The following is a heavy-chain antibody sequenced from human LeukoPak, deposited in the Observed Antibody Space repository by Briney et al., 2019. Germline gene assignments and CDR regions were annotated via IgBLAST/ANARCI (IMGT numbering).Heavy chain of an antibody. D-gene: IGHD3-22*01. J-gene: IGHJ3*02. Sequence: SETLSLTCAVYGGSFSGYYWSWIRQPPGKGLEWIGEINHSGSTNYNPSLKSRVTISVDTSKNQFSLKLSSVTAADTAVYYCARYWYYYDDDAFDIWGQGTMVTVSS. V-gene: IGHV4-34*01. CDR2: INHSGST. CDR1: GGSFSGYY. CDR3: ARYWYYYDDDAFDI.